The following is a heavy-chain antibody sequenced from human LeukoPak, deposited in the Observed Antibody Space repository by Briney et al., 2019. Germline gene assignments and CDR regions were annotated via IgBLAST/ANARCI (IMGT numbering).Heavy chain of an antibody. V-gene: IGHV3-30*02. CDR1: GFTFSSYG. CDR2: IRYDGSNK. Sequence: GGSLRLSCAASGFTFSSYGMHWVRQAPGKGLEWVAFIRYDGSNKYYADSVKGRFTISRDNSKNTLYLQMNSLRGDDTAVYYCARNRYSDYWGQGTLVTVSS. D-gene: IGHD2-21*01. J-gene: IGHJ4*02. CDR3: ARNRYSDY.